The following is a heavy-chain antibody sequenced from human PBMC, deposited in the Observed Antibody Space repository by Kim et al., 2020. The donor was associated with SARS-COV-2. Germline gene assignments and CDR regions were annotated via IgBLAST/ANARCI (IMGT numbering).Heavy chain of an antibody. Sequence: ASVKVSCKASGYTFTNFAMHWVRQAPGQRLEWLGWINAGSGSTGYSPKFQDRVTFTRDTSASTVYMELSSLRSEDMAMFYCVRLGVGVSFDHWGQGTLVTVSS. D-gene: IGHD1-26*01. CDR1: GYTFTNFA. V-gene: IGHV1-3*01. CDR3: VRLGVGVSFDH. CDR2: INAGSGST. J-gene: IGHJ4*02.